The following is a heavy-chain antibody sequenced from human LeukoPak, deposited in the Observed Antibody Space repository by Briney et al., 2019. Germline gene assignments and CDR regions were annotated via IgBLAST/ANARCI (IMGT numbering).Heavy chain of an antibody. Sequence: PSETLSLTCTVSGGSISSYYWSWIRQPPGKGLEWIGYIYYSGSTNYNPSLKSQVTISVDTSKNQFSLKLSSVTAADTAVYYCARVEEGYGSGRRENYYYYYMDVWGKGTTVTISS. J-gene: IGHJ6*03. CDR3: ARVEEGYGSGRRENYYYYYMDV. CDR2: IYYSGST. V-gene: IGHV4-59*01. D-gene: IGHD3-10*01. CDR1: GGSISSYY.